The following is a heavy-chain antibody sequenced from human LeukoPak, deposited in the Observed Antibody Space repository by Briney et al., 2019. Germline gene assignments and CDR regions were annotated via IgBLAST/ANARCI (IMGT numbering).Heavy chain of an antibody. Sequence: SETLSLTCAVYGGSFSGYYWSWIRQPPRKGLEWIGEINHSGSTYYNPSLKSRVTISVDTSKNQFSLKLSSVTAADTAVYYCARDGYSGYGYMDVWGKGTTVTVSS. CDR3: ARDGYSGYGYMDV. J-gene: IGHJ6*03. D-gene: IGHD5-12*01. CDR1: GGSFSGYY. CDR2: INHSGST. V-gene: IGHV4-34*01.